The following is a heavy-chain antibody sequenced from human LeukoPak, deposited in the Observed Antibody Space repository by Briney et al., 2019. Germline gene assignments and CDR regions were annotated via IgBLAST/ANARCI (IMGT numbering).Heavy chain of an antibody. V-gene: IGHV3-21*01. CDR3: ARDLYDSGGYSSPIDY. Sequence: GGSLRLSCAASGFTFSSYSMNWVRQAPGKGLEWVSSISISSSHIHSADSVKGRFTISRDNAKNSLYLQMNSLRAEDTAVYYCARDLYDSGGYSSPIDYWGQGTLVTVSS. CDR1: GFTFSSYS. J-gene: IGHJ4*02. D-gene: IGHD3-22*01. CDR2: ISISSSHI.